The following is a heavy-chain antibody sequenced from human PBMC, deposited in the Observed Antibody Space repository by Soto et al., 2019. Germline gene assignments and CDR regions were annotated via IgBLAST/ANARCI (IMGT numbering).Heavy chain of an antibody. D-gene: IGHD2-21*02. J-gene: IGHJ4*02. CDR1: GFSFDDFV. CDR3: AKGVATAVPALDY. Sequence: GGSLRLSCVASGFSFDDFVMNWVRQRPGKGLEWVSSVSWNSGAKLYADSVKGRFAISRDSAKKSVYLQMNSLRPDDTAFYYCAKGVATAVPALDYWGQGALVTVSS. CDR2: VSWNSGAK. V-gene: IGHV3-9*01.